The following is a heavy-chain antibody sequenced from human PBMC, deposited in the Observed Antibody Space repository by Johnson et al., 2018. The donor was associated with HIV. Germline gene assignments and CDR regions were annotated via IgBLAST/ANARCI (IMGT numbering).Heavy chain of an antibody. J-gene: IGHJ3*02. V-gene: IGHV3-23*04. CDR2: ISGSGGNT. CDR3: AKDGLVVAATADAFDI. Sequence: VQLVESGGGLVQPGGSLRLSCAASGFTFSSYAMSWVRQAPGQGLEWVSAISGSGGNTYYADSVKGRFTISRDNSKNTLYLQMNSLRAEDTAVYYCAKDGLVVAATADAFDIWGQGTMVTVSS. CDR1: GFTFSSYA. D-gene: IGHD2-15*01.